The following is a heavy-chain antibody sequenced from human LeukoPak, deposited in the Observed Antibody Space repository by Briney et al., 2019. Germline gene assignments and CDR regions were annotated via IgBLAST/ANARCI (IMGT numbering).Heavy chain of an antibody. CDR1: GFTFSSYV. CDR2: ISYDGSNE. D-gene: IGHD6-6*01. Sequence: GGSLRLSCAASGFTFSSYVMHWVRQAPGKGLEWVAIISYDGSNEYYADSVKGRFTISRDNSKNTLYLQMNSLRAADTAVYYCAGDKGTSYLSSFDYWGQGTLVTVSS. V-gene: IGHV3-30*04. J-gene: IGHJ4*02. CDR3: AGDKGTSYLSSFDY.